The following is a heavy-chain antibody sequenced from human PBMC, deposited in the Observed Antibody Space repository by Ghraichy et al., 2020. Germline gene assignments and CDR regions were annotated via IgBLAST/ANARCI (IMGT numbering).Heavy chain of an antibody. CDR1: GYTFTGYY. CDR3: ARGRGYCSSTSCYGGSQIDY. Sequence: ASVKVSCKASGYTFTGYYMHWVRQAPGQGLEWMGWINPNSGGTNYAQKFQGRVTMTRDTSISTAYMELSRLRSDDTAVYYCARGRGYCSSTSCYGGSQIDYWGQGTLVTVSS. CDR2: INPNSGGT. V-gene: IGHV1-2*02. D-gene: IGHD2-2*01. J-gene: IGHJ4*02.